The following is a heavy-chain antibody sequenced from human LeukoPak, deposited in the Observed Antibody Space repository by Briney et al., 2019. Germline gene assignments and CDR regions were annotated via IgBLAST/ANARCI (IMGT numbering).Heavy chain of an antibody. Sequence: ASVKVSCKASGYTFTSYDINWVRQATGQGLEWMGWMNPNSGNTGYAQKFQGRATMTRNTSISTAYMELSSLRSEDTAVYYCARGPSKKMGTRPRFDYWGQGTLVTVSS. CDR3: ARGPSKKMGTRPRFDY. J-gene: IGHJ4*02. CDR1: GYTFTSYD. CDR2: MNPNSGNT. V-gene: IGHV1-8*01. D-gene: IGHD5-24*01.